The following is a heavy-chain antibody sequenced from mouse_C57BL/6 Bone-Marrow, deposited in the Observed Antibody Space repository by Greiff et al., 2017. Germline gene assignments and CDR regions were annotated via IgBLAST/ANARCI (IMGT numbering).Heavy chain of an antibody. CDR3: ASHGGYYGSSYDWFAD. J-gene: IGHJ3*01. CDR2: ISNGGGST. V-gene: IGHV5-12*01. D-gene: IGHD1-1*01. Sequence: EVKVVESGGGLVQPGGSLKLSCAASGFTFSDYYMYWVRQTPEKRLEWVAYISNGGGSTYYPDTVKGRFTISRDNAKNTLYLQMRRLKSEDTAMYYCASHGGYYGSSYDWFADWGQGTLVTVSA. CDR1: GFTFSDYY.